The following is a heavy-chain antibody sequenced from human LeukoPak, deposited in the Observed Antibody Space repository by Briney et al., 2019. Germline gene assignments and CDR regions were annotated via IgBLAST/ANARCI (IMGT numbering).Heavy chain of an antibody. CDR1: GFTFDDYA. J-gene: IGHJ5*02. CDR3: AKGRRTGDYDFWSGPIGGFDP. Sequence: GGSLRLSCAASGFTFDDYAMHWVRQAPGKGLEWVSGISWNSGSIGYADSVKGRFTVSRDNAKNSLYLQMNRLRAEDMALYYCAKGRRTGDYDFWSGPIGGFDPWGQGTLVTVSS. D-gene: IGHD3-3*01. V-gene: IGHV3-9*03. CDR2: ISWNSGSI.